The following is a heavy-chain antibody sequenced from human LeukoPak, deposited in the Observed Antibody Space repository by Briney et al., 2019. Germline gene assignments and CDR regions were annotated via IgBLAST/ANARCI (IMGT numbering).Heavy chain of an antibody. V-gene: IGHV3-30*04. CDR1: GFTFSSYA. Sequence: GRSLRLSCAASGFTFSSYAMHWVRQAPGKGLEWVAVISYDGSNKYYADSVKGRFTISRDNSKNTLYLQMNSLRAEDTAVYYCARDGGWGDILTGYYNLNAFDIWGQGTMVTVSS. CDR2: ISYDGSNK. D-gene: IGHD3-9*01. J-gene: IGHJ3*02. CDR3: ARDGGWGDILTGYYNLNAFDI.